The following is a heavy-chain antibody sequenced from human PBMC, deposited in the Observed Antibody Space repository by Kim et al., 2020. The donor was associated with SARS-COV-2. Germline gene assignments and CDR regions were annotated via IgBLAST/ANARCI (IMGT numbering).Heavy chain of an antibody. D-gene: IGHD5-12*01. CDR2: IYYTGST. CDR1: GGSISNYY. V-gene: IGHV4-59*08. CDR3: ARHFLRGTPFDY. Sequence: SETLSLTCSVSGGSISNYYWSWIRQPPGKGLEWIGYIYYTGSTNYNPSLKSRVTISVDTSKNQFSLKLSSVTAADTAVYYCARHFLRGTPFDYWGQGTLVTVSS. J-gene: IGHJ4*02.